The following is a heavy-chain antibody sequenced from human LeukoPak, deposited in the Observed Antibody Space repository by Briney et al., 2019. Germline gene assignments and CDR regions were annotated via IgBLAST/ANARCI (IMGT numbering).Heavy chain of an antibody. CDR3: ASLTIFGVVIPPPPHY. Sequence: PGGSLRLSCAASGFTFSDYYMSWIRQAPGKGLEWVSYISSSGSTIYYADSVKGRFTISRDNAKNSLYLQMNSLRAEDTAVYYCASLTIFGVVIPPPPHYWGQGTLVTVSS. CDR1: GFTFSDYY. V-gene: IGHV3-11*04. D-gene: IGHD3-3*01. J-gene: IGHJ4*02. CDR2: ISSSGSTI.